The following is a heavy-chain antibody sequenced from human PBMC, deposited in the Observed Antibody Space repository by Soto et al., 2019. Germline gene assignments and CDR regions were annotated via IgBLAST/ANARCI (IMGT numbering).Heavy chain of an antibody. V-gene: IGHV3-15*01. D-gene: IGHD3-22*01. Sequence: EVQLVESGGGLVQPGGSLRLSCAASGFTFSNAWMSWVRQAPGKGLEWVGRIKTNIDGGTTDYAAPVKGRFTISRDDSKNTLSLLMNSLKTEDTAVYYCTTVEYNFYDSSAYSNHWGQGTLVTVSS. CDR3: TTVEYNFYDSSAYSNH. CDR1: GFTFSNAW. CDR2: IKTNIDGGTT. J-gene: IGHJ5*02.